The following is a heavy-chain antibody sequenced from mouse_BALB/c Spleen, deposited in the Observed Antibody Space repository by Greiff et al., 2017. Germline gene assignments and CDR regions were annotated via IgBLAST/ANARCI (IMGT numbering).Heavy chain of an antibody. CDR2: ISSGGSYT. J-gene: IGHJ4*01. D-gene: IGHD2-3*01. CDR1: GFTFSSYT. V-gene: IGHV5-6-4*01. CDR3: ARDRGKVTTEALED. Sequence: EVQGVESGGGLVKPGGSLKLSCAASGFTFSSYTMSWVRQTPEKRLEWVATISSGGSYTYYPDSGKGRFTISRANAKNTLYLQMSSLKSEDTAMYYCARDRGKVTTEALEDWGEGTSVTVSS.